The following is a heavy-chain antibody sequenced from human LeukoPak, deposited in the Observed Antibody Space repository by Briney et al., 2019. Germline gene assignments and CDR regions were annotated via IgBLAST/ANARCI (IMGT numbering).Heavy chain of an antibody. J-gene: IGHJ4*02. CDR1: GYTFTGYY. CDR2: INPNSGGT. CDR3: ARWVGATDYYFDY. V-gene: IGHV1-2*02. D-gene: IGHD1-26*01. Sequence: ASVKVSCKASGYTFTGYYMHWVRQAPGQGLEWMGWINPNSGGTNYAQKFQGRVTMTRDTSISTAYMELSRLRSDDTAVYYCARWVGATDYYFDYWGQGTLVTVSS.